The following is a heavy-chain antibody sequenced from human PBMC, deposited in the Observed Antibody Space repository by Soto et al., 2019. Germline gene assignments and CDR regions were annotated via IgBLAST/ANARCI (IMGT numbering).Heavy chain of an antibody. V-gene: IGHV1-69*13. Sequence: GTPVQDTYRASRGTFSRYAISWVRQAPGEGLEWMGGIIPLFGTAKYAQKFQGRVTITVDESTRTGYMELSSLRSEDTAVYYCATMGQETTFYGSGSGFDMDVWGQGTPVTVSS. CDR1: RGTFSRYA. CDR2: IIPLFGTA. D-gene: IGHD3-10*01. CDR3: ATMGQETTFYGSGSGFDMDV. J-gene: IGHJ6*02.